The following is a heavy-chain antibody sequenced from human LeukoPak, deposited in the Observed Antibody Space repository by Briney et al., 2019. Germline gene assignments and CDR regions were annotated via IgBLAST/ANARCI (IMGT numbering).Heavy chain of an antibody. Sequence: ASVKVSCKASGYTFTGYYMHWVRQVPGQGLEWMGWINPNSGGTNYAQKFQGRVTMTRDTSISTAYMELSRLRSDDTAVYYCARDLLWDDSSGHTPYYFDYWGQGTLVTVSS. J-gene: IGHJ4*02. V-gene: IGHV1-2*02. CDR1: GYTFTGYY. CDR2: INPNSGGT. D-gene: IGHD3-22*01. CDR3: ARDLLWDDSSGHTPYYFDY.